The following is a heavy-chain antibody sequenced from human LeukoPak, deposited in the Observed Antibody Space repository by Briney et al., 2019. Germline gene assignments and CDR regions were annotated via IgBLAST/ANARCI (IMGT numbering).Heavy chain of an antibody. CDR2: ISYDGSNK. CDR3: ARVGPYDY. J-gene: IGHJ4*02. CDR1: GFTFSSYA. Sequence: GGSLRLSCAASGFTFSSYAMHWVRQAPGKGLECVAVISYDGSNKYYADSVKGRFTISRDNSKNTLYLQMNSLRAEDTAVYYCARVGPYDYWGQGTLVTVSS. V-gene: IGHV3-30-3*01.